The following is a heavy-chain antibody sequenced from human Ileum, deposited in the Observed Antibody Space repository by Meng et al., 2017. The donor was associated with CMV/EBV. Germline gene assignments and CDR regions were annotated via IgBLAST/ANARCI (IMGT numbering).Heavy chain of an antibody. CDR1: GGSISRANW. CDR3: TTGSAYSPPGQFHQ. D-gene: IGHD3-22*01. Sequence: AVSGGSISRANWWTWVRQTPGKGLEWIGEVYRGGNAMYNPSLQSRLTISVDDSTNQVSLRLRSVTAADTAMYYCTTGSAYSPPGQFHQWGQGTLVTVSS. CDR2: VYRGGNA. J-gene: IGHJ4*02. V-gene: IGHV4-4*02.